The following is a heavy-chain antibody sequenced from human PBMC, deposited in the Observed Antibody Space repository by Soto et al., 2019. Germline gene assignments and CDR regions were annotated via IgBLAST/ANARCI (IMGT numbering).Heavy chain of an antibody. V-gene: IGHV3-66*04. CDR1: GFTVSSNY. CDR3: ASHCGGDCYSPDNWFDP. CDR2: IYSGGST. Sequence: GGSLRLSCAASGFTVSSNYMSWVRQAPGKGLEWVSVIYSGGSTYYADSVKGRFTISRHNSKNTLYLQMNSLRAEDTAVYYWASHCGGDCYSPDNWFDPWGQGTLVTVSS. D-gene: IGHD2-21*02. J-gene: IGHJ5*02.